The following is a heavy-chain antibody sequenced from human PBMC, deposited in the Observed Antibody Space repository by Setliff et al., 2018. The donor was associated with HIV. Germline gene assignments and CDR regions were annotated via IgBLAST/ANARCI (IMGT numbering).Heavy chain of an antibody. CDR2: IDHSGST. Sequence: SETLSLTCAVYGGSFSGYYWSWIRQAPGKGLEWIGEIDHSGSTNYNPSLKSRVTISVDTSKNQFSLKLSSVTAADTAVYYCARGAYCGGASCSLTRFDPWGQGTLVTVSS. D-gene: IGHD2-15*01. CDR1: GGSFSGYY. CDR3: ARGAYCGGASCSLTRFDP. V-gene: IGHV4-34*01. J-gene: IGHJ5*02.